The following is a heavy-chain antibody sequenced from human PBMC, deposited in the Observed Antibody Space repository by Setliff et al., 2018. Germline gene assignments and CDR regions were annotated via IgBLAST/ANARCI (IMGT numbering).Heavy chain of an antibody. CDR2: IYPGDSDT. D-gene: IGHD2-2*01. Sequence: GESLKISCKASGYIFTNYWIGWVRQMPGKGLEWMGVIYPGDSDTRYSPSFQGQVTISADKSINTAYLQWSSLKASDTAIYYCTRHEDRNKCTSSSCYRANDAFDVWGQGAMVTVSS. CDR1: GYIFTNYW. CDR3: TRHEDRNKCTSSSCYRANDAFDV. V-gene: IGHV5-51*01. J-gene: IGHJ3*01.